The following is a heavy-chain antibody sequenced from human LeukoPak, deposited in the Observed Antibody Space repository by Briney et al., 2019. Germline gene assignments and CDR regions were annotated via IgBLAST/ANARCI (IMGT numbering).Heavy chain of an antibody. V-gene: IGHV3-74*01. J-gene: IGHJ3*02. CDR3: ARDFYDYERPSPDAFDI. D-gene: IGHD3-16*01. CDR2: INSDGSIT. Sequence: QSGGSLRLSCAASGFTFTTYWMHWVRQAPGKGLVWVSHINSDGSITSHADSVKGRFTISRDNAKNTLYLQMNSLRAEDTAVYYCARDFYDYERPSPDAFDIWGQGTMVTVSS. CDR1: GFTFTTYW.